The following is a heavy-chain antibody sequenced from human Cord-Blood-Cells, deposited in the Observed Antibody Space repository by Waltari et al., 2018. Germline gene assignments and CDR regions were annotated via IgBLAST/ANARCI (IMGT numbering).Heavy chain of an antibody. CDR2: IIPIFGTA. Sequence: QVQLVQSGAGVKKPGSSVKVSCKASGGTFSSYAISWVRQAPGQGLEWMGGIIPIFGTANYAQKFQGRVTITADESTSTAYMELSSLRSEDTAVYYCAGYGAKLGIWYFDLWGRGTLVTVSS. CDR3: AGYGAKLGIWYFDL. J-gene: IGHJ2*01. CDR1: GGTFSSYA. V-gene: IGHV1-69*01. D-gene: IGHD7-27*01.